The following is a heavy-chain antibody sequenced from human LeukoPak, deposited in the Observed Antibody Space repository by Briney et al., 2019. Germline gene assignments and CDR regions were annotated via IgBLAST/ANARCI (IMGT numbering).Heavy chain of an antibody. CDR2: INHSGST. CDR1: GGSFSGYY. Sequence: LETLSLTCAVYGGSFSGYYWSWIRQPPGKGLEWIGEINHSGSTNYNPSLKSRVTISVDTSKNQFSLKLSSVTAADTAVYYCARAFPRGRPVHYFDYWGQGTLVTVSS. J-gene: IGHJ4*02. CDR3: ARAFPRGRPVHYFDY. V-gene: IGHV4-34*01. D-gene: IGHD2-21*01.